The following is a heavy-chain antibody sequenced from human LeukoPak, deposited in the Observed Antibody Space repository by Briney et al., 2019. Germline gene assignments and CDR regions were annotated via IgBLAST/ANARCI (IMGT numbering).Heavy chain of an antibody. D-gene: IGHD3-10*01. V-gene: IGHV3-64D*06. J-gene: IGHJ4*02. CDR1: GFTFSSSA. CDR3: VKTLKYYSSGRGLFDS. CDR2: FSSDGSST. Sequence: GGSLRLSCSASGFTFSSSAMYWVRQAPGKGLEYVSAFSSDGSSTFYADSVKGRFTISRDNSKNMLYLQMSSLRADDTAVYYCVKTLKYYSSGRGLFDSWGQGILVTVSS.